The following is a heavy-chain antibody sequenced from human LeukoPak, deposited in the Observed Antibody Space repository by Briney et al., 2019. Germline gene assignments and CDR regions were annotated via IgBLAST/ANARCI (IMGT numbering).Heavy chain of an antibody. CDR3: ARLCGGGSCYRSDY. CDR2: ISSSSSYI. Sequence: PGGSLRLSCAPSGFTFSSYSMNWVRQAPRGGLEWGSAISSSSSYIYYADSVKGRFTISRDNSKNSLYLQMNSLRAEDTAVYYCARLCGGGSCYRSDYWGQGTLVTVSS. D-gene: IGHD2-15*01. V-gene: IGHV3-21*01. J-gene: IGHJ4*02. CDR1: GFTFSSYS.